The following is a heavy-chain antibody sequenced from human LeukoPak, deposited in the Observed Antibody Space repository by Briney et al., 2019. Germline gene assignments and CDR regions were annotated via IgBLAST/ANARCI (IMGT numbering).Heavy chain of an antibody. CDR2: IYYSGST. V-gene: IGHV4-39*02. Sequence: PSETLSLTCTVSGGSISSSSYYWGWIRQPPGKGLEWIGSIYYSGSTYYNPSLKSRVTISVDTSKNHFSLKLSSVTAADTAVYYCASRYYDSSGLDYWGQGTLVTVSS. CDR1: GGSISSSSYY. CDR3: ASRYYDSSGLDY. J-gene: IGHJ4*02. D-gene: IGHD3-22*01.